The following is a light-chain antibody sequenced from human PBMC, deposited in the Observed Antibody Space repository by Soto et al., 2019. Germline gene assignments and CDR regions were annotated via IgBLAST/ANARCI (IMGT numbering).Light chain of an antibody. CDR2: EAS. CDR3: QQYDSYSWT. CDR1: QSISSW. V-gene: IGKV1-5*01. J-gene: IGKJ1*01. Sequence: DIQITQDPSSLYVSVGARVAMPCRAIQSISSWLAWYQQKPGKAPKLLIYEASTLPSGVPSGFSGSGAGTECTRTISSLRPDDVETVYCQQYDSYSWTFGQGTKVDI.